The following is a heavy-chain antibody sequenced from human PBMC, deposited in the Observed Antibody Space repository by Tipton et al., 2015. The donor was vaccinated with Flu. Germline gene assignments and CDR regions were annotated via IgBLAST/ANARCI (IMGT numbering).Heavy chain of an antibody. V-gene: IGHV3-48*03. CDR2: ISSTGTAI. CDR1: GFIFSSYE. CDR3: ARGYDILTDGGGYFDY. Sequence: SLRLSCAASGFIFSSYEMNWVRLAPGKGLEWVSYISSTGTAISYADSVKGRFTISRDNSKNTLYLQMNSLRAEDTAVYYCARGYDILTDGGGYFDYWGQGTLVTVSS. J-gene: IGHJ4*02. D-gene: IGHD3-9*01.